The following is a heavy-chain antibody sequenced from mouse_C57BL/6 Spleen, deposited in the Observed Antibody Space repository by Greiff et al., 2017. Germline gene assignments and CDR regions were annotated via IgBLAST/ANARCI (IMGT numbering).Heavy chain of an antibody. CDR1: GYTFTSYW. CDR2: IHPNSGST. V-gene: IGHV1-64*01. J-gene: IGHJ4*01. D-gene: IGHD2-10*02. Sequence: QVQLQQSGAELVKPGASVKLSCKASGYTFTSYWMHWVKQRPGQGLEWIGMIHPNSGSTNYNEKFKSKATLTVDKSSSTAYMQLSSLTSEDSAVYYCARVKETLEDAMDYWGQGTSVTVSS. CDR3: ARVKETLEDAMDY.